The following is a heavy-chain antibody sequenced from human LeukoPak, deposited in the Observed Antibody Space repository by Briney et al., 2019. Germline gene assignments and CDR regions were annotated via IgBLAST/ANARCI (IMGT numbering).Heavy chain of an antibody. J-gene: IGHJ4*02. CDR1: GFTFSSYT. Sequence: GGSLRLSCAASGFTFSSYTMSWVRQAPGKGLEWVSTITTSDGNTYYADSVKGRFTVSRDNSKNTLFLQMNRLKAEDTAVYYCAKDGGLWVSAHWGDSWGRGTLVTVSS. CDR3: AKDGGLWVSAHWGDS. V-gene: IGHV3-23*01. CDR2: ITTSDGNT. D-gene: IGHD7-27*01.